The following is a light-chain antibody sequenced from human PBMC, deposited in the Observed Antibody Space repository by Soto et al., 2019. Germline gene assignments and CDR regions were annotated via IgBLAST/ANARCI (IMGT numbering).Light chain of an antibody. V-gene: IGKV3-20*01. Sequence: EVVLTQSPGTLSLSPGERATLSCRASQSISSNYLAWFQHKPGQAPRLLIYGASTRATGIPERFSGSGSGTDFTLPINRLEPEDSAVFYCQQYGYPQLTFGGGTKVEIK. J-gene: IGKJ4*01. CDR1: QSISSNY. CDR3: QQYGYPQLT. CDR2: GAS.